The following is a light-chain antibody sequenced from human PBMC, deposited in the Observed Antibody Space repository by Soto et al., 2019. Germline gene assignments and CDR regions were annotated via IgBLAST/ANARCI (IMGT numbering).Light chain of an antibody. CDR1: QSISSW. CDR3: QQYDSYLT. CDR2: KAP. Sequence: DIQMTQSPSTLSASVGDRVTITCRASQSISSWLAWYQQKPGKAPKLVIYKAPSLESGVPSRFSGSGSGTEFTLTISSLQPDDFATYYCQQYDSYLTFGGGTKVEIK. J-gene: IGKJ4*01. V-gene: IGKV1-5*03.